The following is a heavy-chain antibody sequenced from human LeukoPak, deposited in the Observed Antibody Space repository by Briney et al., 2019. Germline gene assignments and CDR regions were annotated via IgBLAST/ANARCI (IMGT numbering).Heavy chain of an antibody. D-gene: IGHD6-19*01. CDR1: GYTFTSYG. CDR2: ISAYNGNT. J-gene: IGHJ4*02. V-gene: IGHV1-18*01. Sequence: ASVKVSCKASGYTFTSYGISWVRQAPGQGLEWMGWISAYNGNTNYAQKLQGRVTMTTDTSTSTAYMELRSLRSDDTAVYYCARAPYSSGCYDALVYYFDYWGQGTLVTVSS. CDR3: ARAPYSSGCYDALVYYFDY.